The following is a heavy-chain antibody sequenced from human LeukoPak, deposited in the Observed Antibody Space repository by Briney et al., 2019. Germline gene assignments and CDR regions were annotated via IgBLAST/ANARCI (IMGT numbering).Heavy chain of an antibody. J-gene: IGHJ5*02. CDR3: ARSPGVVNPSPYNWFDP. D-gene: IGHD3-3*01. V-gene: IGHV4-39*07. Sequence: SETLSLTCSVSGGSISSNSDYWGWIRQTPGKGLEWIGSIFYSGTSFYTPSLKSRVSISLDTSKNQVSLNLRSVTAADTAVYYCARSPGVVNPSPYNWFDPWGQGTLVTVSS. CDR1: GGSISSNSDY. CDR2: IFYSGTS.